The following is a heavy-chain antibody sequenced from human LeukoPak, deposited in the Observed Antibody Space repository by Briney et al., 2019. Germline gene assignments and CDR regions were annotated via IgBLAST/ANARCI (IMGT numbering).Heavy chain of an antibody. V-gene: IGHV5-51*01. CDR1: GYSFTSYW. Sequence: GESLKISCKGSGYSFTSYWIGWVRQMPGKGLEWMGIIYPGDSDTRYSPSFQGQVTISADKSISTAYLQWSSLKASDTAMYYCARHGREGLEMATIYAFDIWGQGTMVTVSS. D-gene: IGHD5-24*01. J-gene: IGHJ3*02. CDR3: ARHGREGLEMATIYAFDI. CDR2: IYPGDSDT.